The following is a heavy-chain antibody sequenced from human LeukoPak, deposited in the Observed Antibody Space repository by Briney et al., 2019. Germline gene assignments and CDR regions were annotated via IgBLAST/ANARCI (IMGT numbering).Heavy chain of an antibody. Sequence: SETLSLTCAVYGGSFSGYYWSWIRQPPGKGLEWIGEINHSGSTNYNPSLKSRVTISVDTSKHQFPLKLSSVTAADTAVYYCARGFEGSGSLKYSHLGFDPWGQGTLVTVSS. CDR3: ARGFEGSGSLKYSHLGFDP. CDR2: INHSGST. V-gene: IGHV4-34*01. J-gene: IGHJ5*02. D-gene: IGHD3-10*01. CDR1: GGSFSGYY.